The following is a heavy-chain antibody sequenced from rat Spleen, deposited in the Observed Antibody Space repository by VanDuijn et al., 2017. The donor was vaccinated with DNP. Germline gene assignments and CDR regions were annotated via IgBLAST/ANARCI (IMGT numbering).Heavy chain of an antibody. V-gene: IGHV2-27*01. Sequence: QVRLRESGPGLVQPSHTLSLTCTVSGFSLTSYAVSWVRQPPGKGLEWMGRIQSGGSTDYNSALKSRLSISRDTSKSQVFLEMNSLQTEDTAMYFCARSLATVVPTGAMDVWGQGTSVTVSS. J-gene: IGHJ4*01. D-gene: IGHD1-3*01. CDR2: IQSGGST. CDR1: GFSLTSYA. CDR3: ARSLATVVPTGAMDV.